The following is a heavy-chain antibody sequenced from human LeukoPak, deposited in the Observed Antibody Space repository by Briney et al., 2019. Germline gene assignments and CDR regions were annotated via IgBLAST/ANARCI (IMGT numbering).Heavy chain of an antibody. D-gene: IGHD6-13*01. CDR2: IHHGGTT. Sequence: PSETLSLTCTVSGGSISITGYYWAWIRQPPGKGLEWIGYIHHGGTTNHDPSLRGRVTISLDTSKNQFSLKLNSVTAADTAVYYCARCFRQQPYYFDYWGQGTLVTVSS. CDR1: GGSISITGYY. CDR3: ARCFRQQPYYFDY. V-gene: IGHV4-61*05. J-gene: IGHJ4*02.